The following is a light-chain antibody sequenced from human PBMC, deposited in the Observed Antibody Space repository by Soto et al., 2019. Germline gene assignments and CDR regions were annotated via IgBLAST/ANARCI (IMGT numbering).Light chain of an antibody. CDR1: SSDVGSYNL. Sequence: QSVLTQPASVSWSPGQSITISCTGTSSDVGSYNLVSWYQQHPGKAPKLMIYEGSKRPSGVSNRFSGSKSGNTASLTISGLQAGDEADYYCCSYAGSSIFYVFGTGTKV. CDR3: CSYAGSSIFYV. CDR2: EGS. V-gene: IGLV2-23*01. J-gene: IGLJ1*01.